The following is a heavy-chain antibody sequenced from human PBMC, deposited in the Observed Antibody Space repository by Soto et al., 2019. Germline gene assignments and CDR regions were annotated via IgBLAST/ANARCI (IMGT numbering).Heavy chain of an antibody. CDR2: IYYSGST. CDR1: GGSISSYY. CDR3: ARATAITGTTTPFQH. Sequence: SETLSLTCTVSGGSISSYYWTWIRQPPGKGLEWIGYIYYSGSTKYNPSLKSRVTISVDTPKNQFSLKLGSVTAADTAVYYCARATAITGTTTPFQHWGQGTLVTVSS. J-gene: IGHJ1*01. V-gene: IGHV4-59*01. D-gene: IGHD1-7*01.